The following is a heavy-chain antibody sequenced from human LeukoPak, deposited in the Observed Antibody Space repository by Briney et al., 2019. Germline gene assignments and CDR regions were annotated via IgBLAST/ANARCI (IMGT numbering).Heavy chain of an antibody. D-gene: IGHD6-19*01. Sequence: ASVNVSCKASVYTFTGYYMYSVRQAPGQGLEWMGWINPNSGGTNYAQKFQGRVTMSRDTSISTAYMELSRLRSDDTAVYYCARDKYIAVAGYDAFDIWGQGTMVTVSS. CDR1: VYTFTGYY. CDR2: INPNSGGT. CDR3: ARDKYIAVAGYDAFDI. J-gene: IGHJ3*02. V-gene: IGHV1-2*02.